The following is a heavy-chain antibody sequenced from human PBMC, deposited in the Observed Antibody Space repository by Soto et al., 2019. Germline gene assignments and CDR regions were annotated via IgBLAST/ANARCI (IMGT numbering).Heavy chain of an antibody. CDR1: GFTFSSYS. V-gene: IGHV3-21*01. D-gene: IGHD3-10*01. CDR2: ISSSSSYI. J-gene: IGHJ6*04. CDR3: ASDVLLWFGELPEGYYYGMDV. Sequence: GGSLRLSCAASGFTFSSYSMNWVRQAPGKGLEWVSSISSSSSYIYYADSVKGRFTISRDNAKNSLYLQMNSLRAEDTAVYYCASDVLLWFGELPEGYYYGMDVWGKGTTVTVSS.